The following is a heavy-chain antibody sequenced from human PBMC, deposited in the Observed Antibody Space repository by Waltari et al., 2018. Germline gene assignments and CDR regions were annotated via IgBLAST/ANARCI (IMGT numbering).Heavy chain of an antibody. CDR2: FNPNSGGT. CDR3: ARSVRSPVVSPFDY. D-gene: IGHD2-15*01. CDR1: GYTFIGYY. J-gene: IGHJ4*02. Sequence: QVQLVQSGAEVKKPGASVKVSCKASGYTFIGYYMHWVRQAPGQGLEWMGGFNPNSGGTTYTQKFQGRVTMTRDTSISTAYMELSRLRSDDTAAYYCARSVRSPVVSPFDYWGQGTLVTVSS. V-gene: IGHV1-2*02.